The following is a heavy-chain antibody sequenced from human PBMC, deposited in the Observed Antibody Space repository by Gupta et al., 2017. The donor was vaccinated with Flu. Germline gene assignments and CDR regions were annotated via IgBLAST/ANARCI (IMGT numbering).Heavy chain of an antibody. CDR1: GLTFSGSA. V-gene: IGHV3-73*02. CDR2: IRSRTHGYAT. Sequence: EVQLVESGGGLVRPGVSLELRRGASGLTFSGSAMHWVRQTSGKGLEWVGRIRSRTHGYATVYGVSVKGRFIISRDDSRNTAFLQMNSLRVEDTAIYYCTNYGYDFSFWGQGTLVTVSS. CDR3: TNYGYDFSF. D-gene: IGHD3/OR15-3a*01. J-gene: IGHJ4*02.